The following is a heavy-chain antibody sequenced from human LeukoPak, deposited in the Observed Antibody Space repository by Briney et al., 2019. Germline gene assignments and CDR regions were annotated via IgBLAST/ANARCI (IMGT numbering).Heavy chain of an antibody. CDR3: AKLAYCGGDCYQPPFDY. CDR1: GFTFSSYN. Sequence: GGSLRLSCAASGFTFSSYNITWVRQAPGKGLEWVSSISSSSTYIYYADSVKGRFTISRDNAKNSLYLQMNSLRAEDTAVYYCAKLAYCGGDCYQPPFDYWGQGTLVTVSS. J-gene: IGHJ4*02. CDR2: ISSSSTYI. D-gene: IGHD2-21*02. V-gene: IGHV3-21*01.